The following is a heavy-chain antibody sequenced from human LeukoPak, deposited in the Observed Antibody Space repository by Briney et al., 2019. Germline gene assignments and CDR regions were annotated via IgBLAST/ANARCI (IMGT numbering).Heavy chain of an antibody. J-gene: IGHJ4*02. CDR1: GFTFSSYG. CDR2: ISYDGSNK. Sequence: GALRLSCAASGFTFSSYGMHWVRQAPGKGLEWVAVISYDGSNKYYADSVKGRFTISRDNSKNTLYLQMNSLRAEDTAVYYCANEIDPYSNYPNFDYWGQGTLVTVSS. V-gene: IGHV3-30*18. CDR3: ANEIDPYSNYPNFDY. D-gene: IGHD4-11*01.